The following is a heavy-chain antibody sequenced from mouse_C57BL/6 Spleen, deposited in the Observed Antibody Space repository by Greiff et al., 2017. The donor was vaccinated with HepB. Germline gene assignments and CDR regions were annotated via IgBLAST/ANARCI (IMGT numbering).Heavy chain of an antibody. CDR3: ARYYYGTLYYFDY. CDR2: INPYNGGT. J-gene: IGHJ2*01. D-gene: IGHD1-1*01. Sequence: VQLQQSGPVLVKPGASVKMSCKASGYTFTDYYMNWVKQSHGKSLEWIGVINPYNGGTSYNQKFKGKATLTVDKSSSTAYMELNSLTSEDSAVYYCARYYYGTLYYFDYWGQGTTLTVSS. CDR1: GYTFTDYY. V-gene: IGHV1-19*01.